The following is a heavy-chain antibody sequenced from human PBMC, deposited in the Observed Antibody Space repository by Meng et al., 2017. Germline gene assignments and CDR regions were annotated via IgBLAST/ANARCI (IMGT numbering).Heavy chain of an antibody. CDR1: GFTFTSYA. CDR2: INTNTGNP. D-gene: IGHD1-26*01. CDR3: AREGRVDFDY. Sequence: QVQLVQSGSEVKMPGAAVKVSCKASGFTFTSYAMNWVRQATGQGLEWMGWINTNTGNPTYAQGFTGRFVFSLDTSVSTAYLQISSLKDEDTAVYYCAREGRVDFDYWGQGTLVTVSS. J-gene: IGHJ4*02. V-gene: IGHV7-4-1*02.